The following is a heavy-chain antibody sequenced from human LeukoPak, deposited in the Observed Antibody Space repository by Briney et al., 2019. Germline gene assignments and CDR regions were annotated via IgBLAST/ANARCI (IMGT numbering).Heavy chain of an antibody. D-gene: IGHD2-15*01. CDR1: GLTFDYYW. V-gene: IGHV3-7*01. Sequence: PGGSRRLSCAAPGLTFDYYWMTWCRKAPGKGLEWLANIMVRGSEKYYVGSVKGGFTISRDNAKNSLYLQMNSLRVEDTAVYYCARGWGERGKCRGGTCNNPQFDYWGRGTLVTVSS. CDR3: ARGWGERGKCRGGTCNNPQFDY. CDR2: IMVRGSEK. J-gene: IGHJ4*02.